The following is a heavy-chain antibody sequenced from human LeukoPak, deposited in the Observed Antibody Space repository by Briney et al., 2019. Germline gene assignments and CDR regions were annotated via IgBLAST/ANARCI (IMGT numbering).Heavy chain of an antibody. Sequence: GGSLRLSCAASGVTLSTYAMSWARQAPGKGLEWVSGISSSGSGDNTYYADSVKGRFTISRDTSKNTLFLQMNSLRADDTAIYYCTKGGHGDYWGQGTMVTVSS. CDR3: TKGGHGDY. CDR1: GVTLSTYA. V-gene: IGHV3-23*01. CDR2: ISSSGSGDNT. J-gene: IGHJ4*02. D-gene: IGHD2-21*02.